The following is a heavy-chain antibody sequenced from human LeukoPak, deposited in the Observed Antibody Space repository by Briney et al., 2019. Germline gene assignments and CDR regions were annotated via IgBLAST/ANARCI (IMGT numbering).Heavy chain of an antibody. J-gene: IGHJ4*02. CDR1: GFTFSSYD. D-gene: IGHD5-12*01. CDR3: ARDRSGIDY. V-gene: IGHV3-13*01. Sequence: TGGSLRLSCAASGFTFSSYDMHWVRQATGKGLEWVSAIGTAGDTYYPGSVKGRFTISRDNAKNTLYLQMNSLRAEDTAVYYCARDRSGIDYWGQGTLVTVSS. CDR2: IGTAGDT.